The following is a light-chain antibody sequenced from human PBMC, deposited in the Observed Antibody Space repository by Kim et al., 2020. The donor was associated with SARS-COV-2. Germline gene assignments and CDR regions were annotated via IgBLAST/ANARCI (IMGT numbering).Light chain of an antibody. CDR2: DVI. V-gene: IGLV2-14*04. Sequence: GQSITISCTGTSSDVGGYNYVSWYQQYPGKAPKLLIYDVIKRPSGVSNRFSGSKSGNMASLTISGLQAEDEAEYHCSSYRTSNTWVFGGGTQLTVL. CDR1: SSDVGGYNY. J-gene: IGLJ3*02. CDR3: SSYRTSNTWV.